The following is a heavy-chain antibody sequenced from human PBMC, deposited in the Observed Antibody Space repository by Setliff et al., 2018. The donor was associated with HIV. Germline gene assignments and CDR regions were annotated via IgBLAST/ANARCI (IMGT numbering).Heavy chain of an antibody. CDR2: IYPDDSDT. D-gene: IGHD2-15*01. J-gene: IGHJ6*02. CDR3: ARLGGICSGGSCTALAYTMDV. Sequence: GESLKISCKGSGYTFTTYWIGWVRQMPGKVLEWMGAIYPDDSDTRYSPSFQGQVTISVDKSINTAYLQCSSLKASDTAMYYCARLGGICSGGSCTALAYTMDVWGQGTTVTVSS. CDR1: GYTFTTYW. V-gene: IGHV5-51*01.